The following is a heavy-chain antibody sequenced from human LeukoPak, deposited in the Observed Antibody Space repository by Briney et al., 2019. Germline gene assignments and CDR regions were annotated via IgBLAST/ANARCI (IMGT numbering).Heavy chain of an antibody. D-gene: IGHD3-9*01. CDR1: GYTFTSYG. V-gene: IGHV1-18*01. J-gene: IGHJ4*02. Sequence: ASVKVSCKASGYTFTSYGISWVRQAPGQGLEWRGWISAYNGNTNYAQNLQGRVTMTTDTSTSTAYMELRSLRSDDTAVYYCARGTDRYYDILTGYYEGGYYFDYWGQGTLVTVSS. CDR2: ISAYNGNT. CDR3: ARGTDRYYDILTGYYEGGYYFDY.